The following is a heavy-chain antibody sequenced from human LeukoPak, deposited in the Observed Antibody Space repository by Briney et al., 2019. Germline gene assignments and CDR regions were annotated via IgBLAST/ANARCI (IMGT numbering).Heavy chain of an antibody. V-gene: IGHV3-30*04. CDR2: ISYDGSDK. CDR3: ARARPSMWIDY. J-gene: IGHJ4*02. CDR1: GFNFGDSP. Sequence: PGRSLRLSCTSSGFNFGDSPMSWVRQAPGKGLEWVAVISYDGSDKFYADSVKGRFTISRDSSKNTLYLQMNSLRPEDTAVYYCARARPSMWIDYWGQGTLVTVSS. D-gene: IGHD5-12*01.